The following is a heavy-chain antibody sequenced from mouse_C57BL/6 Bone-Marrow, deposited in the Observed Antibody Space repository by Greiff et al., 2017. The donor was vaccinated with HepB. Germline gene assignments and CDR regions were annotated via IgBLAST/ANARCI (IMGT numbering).Heavy chain of an antibody. CDR3: ARSTMGTDY. Sequence: QVQLQQSGPELVKPGASVKISCKASGYAFSSSWMNWVKQRPGKGLEWIGRIYPGDGDTNYNGKFKGKATLTADKSSSTAYMQLSSLTSEDSAVYFCARSTMGTDYWGQGTTLTVSS. J-gene: IGHJ2*01. D-gene: IGHD2-14*01. CDR2: IYPGDGDT. CDR1: GYAFSSSW. V-gene: IGHV1-82*01.